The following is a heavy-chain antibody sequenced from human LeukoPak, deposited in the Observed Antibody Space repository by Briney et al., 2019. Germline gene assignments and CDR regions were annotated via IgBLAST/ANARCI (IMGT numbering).Heavy chain of an antibody. V-gene: IGHV3-21*01. CDR2: ISSSSSYI. Sequence: PGGSLRLSCAASGFTFSSCSMNWVRQAPGKGLEWVSSISSSSSYIYYADSVKGRFTISRDNAKNSLYLQMNSLRAEDTAVYYCARDGESNYYDSSGYYPFDYWGQGTLVTVSS. CDR1: GFTFSSCS. D-gene: IGHD3-22*01. J-gene: IGHJ4*02. CDR3: ARDGESNYYDSSGYYPFDY.